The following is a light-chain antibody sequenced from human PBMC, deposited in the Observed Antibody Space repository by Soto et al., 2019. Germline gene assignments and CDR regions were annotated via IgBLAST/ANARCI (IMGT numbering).Light chain of an antibody. CDR3: QHHNKWPFH. V-gene: IGKV3-15*01. CDR1: QGVRSD. J-gene: IGKJ4*01. Sequence: EIAMTQSPDTLSVSPGDRATLSCRASQGVRSDLAWYQQXAGQSPRLLIYGASXXHAETPDRLSGSGSETELTLTISSMQSEDLLVYYCQHHNKWPFHFGGCT. CDR2: GAS.